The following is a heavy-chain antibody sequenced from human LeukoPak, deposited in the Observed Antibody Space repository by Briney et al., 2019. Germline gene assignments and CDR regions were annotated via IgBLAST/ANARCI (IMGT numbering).Heavy chain of an antibody. J-gene: IGHJ1*01. Sequence: PGGSLRLSCAASGFTFSRFWMNWVRQAPGRGLEWVANIDQSGGRNNYVDSVKGRFTISRDNAKNSLYLQMNSLRAEDTAVYYCARESSGWTAEYFQHWGQGTLVTVSS. CDR2: IDQSGGRN. CDR3: ARESSGWTAEYFQH. V-gene: IGHV3-7*01. D-gene: IGHD6-19*01. CDR1: GFTFSRFW.